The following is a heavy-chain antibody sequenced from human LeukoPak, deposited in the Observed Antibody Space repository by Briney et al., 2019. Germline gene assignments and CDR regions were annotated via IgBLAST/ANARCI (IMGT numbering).Heavy chain of an antibody. CDR1: GFTFSTYS. CDR3: AREDPYIVALPADGRYFDC. CDR2: ISGDGNIK. Sequence: GGSLRLSCAASGFTFSTYSMHWVRQAPGKGLEWVAVISGDGNIKWTADSVKGRFTISRDNSKNTLYLQMNSLRAEDTAVYYCAREDPYIVALPADGRYFDCWGQGTLVAVSS. D-gene: IGHD2-2*01. V-gene: IGHV3-30-3*01. J-gene: IGHJ4*02.